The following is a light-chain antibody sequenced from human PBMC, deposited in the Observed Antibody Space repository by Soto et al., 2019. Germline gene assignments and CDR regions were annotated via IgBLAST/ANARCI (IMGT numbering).Light chain of an antibody. V-gene: IGKV1-5*03. CDR2: KAS. CDR1: QTISSW. Sequence: DIQVTQSPSTLSGSVVERVTITCRASQTISSWLAWYQQKPGKAPKLLIYKASTLKSGVPSRFSGSGSGTEFTLTISSLQPDDFATYYCQHYNSYSEAFGQGTKVDIK. CDR3: QHYNSYSEA. J-gene: IGKJ1*01.